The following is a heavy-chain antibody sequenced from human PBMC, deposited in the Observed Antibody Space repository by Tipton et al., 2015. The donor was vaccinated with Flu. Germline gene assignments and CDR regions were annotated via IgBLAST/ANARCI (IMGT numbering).Heavy chain of an antibody. V-gene: IGHV1-2*02. D-gene: IGHD3-3*01. J-gene: IGHJ3*02. CDR2: INPNSGGT. Sequence: QVQLVQSGAEVKKPGASVKVSCKASGYTFTGYYMHWVRQAPGQGLEWMGWINPNSGGTNYAQKFQGRVAMTRDTSISTAYMELSRLRSADTAVYYCARAPPPPGRSYYDFWSGYYTGIGNNSSIWGQGTMVTVSS. CDR1: GYTFTGYY. CDR3: ARAPPPPGRSYYDFWSGYYTGIGNNSSI.